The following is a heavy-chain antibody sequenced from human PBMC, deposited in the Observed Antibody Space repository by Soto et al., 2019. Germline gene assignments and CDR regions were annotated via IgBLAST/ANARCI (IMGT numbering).Heavy chain of an antibody. J-gene: IGHJ3*02. D-gene: IGHD2-15*01. V-gene: IGHV3-23*01. CDR2: ISGSGGST. Sequence: GGSLRLSCPASVFTFSSYAMSWVRQAPGKGLEWVSAISGSGGSTYYADSVKGRFTISRDNSKNTLYLQMNSLRAEDTAVYYCAKDVNVVVVAANPYAFDIWGQGTMVTVSS. CDR3: AKDVNVVVVAANPYAFDI. CDR1: VFTFSSYA.